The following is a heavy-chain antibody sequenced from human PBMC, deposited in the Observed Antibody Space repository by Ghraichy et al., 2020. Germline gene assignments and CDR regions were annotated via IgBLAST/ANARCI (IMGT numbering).Heavy chain of an antibody. D-gene: IGHD3-3*01. CDR3: ARDLNFGVVTPYYYYGMDV. Sequence: GGSLRLSCAASGFTFSSYAMHWVRQAPGKGLEWVAVISYDGSNKYYADSVKGRFTISRDNSKNTLYLQMNSLRAEDTAVYYCARDLNFGVVTPYYYYGMDVWGQGTTVTVSS. CDR1: GFTFSSYA. J-gene: IGHJ6*02. V-gene: IGHV3-30-3*01. CDR2: ISYDGSNK.